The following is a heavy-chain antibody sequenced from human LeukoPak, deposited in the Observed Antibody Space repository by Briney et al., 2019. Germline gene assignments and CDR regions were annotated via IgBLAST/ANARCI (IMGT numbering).Heavy chain of an antibody. Sequence: SETLSLTCTVSGGSISNYYWSWIRQPAGKGLEWIGRIYTPGNTNYNPSLKSRVTMSVDTSKNQFSLKLSSVTAADTAVYYCATGFVYGYFDYWGQGTLVTVSS. J-gene: IGHJ4*02. CDR1: GGSISNYY. D-gene: IGHD3-10*01. V-gene: IGHV4-4*07. CDR2: IYTPGNT. CDR3: ATGFVYGYFDY.